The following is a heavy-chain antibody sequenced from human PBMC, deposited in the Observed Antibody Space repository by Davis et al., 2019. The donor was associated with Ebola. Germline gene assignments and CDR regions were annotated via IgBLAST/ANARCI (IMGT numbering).Heavy chain of an antibody. J-gene: IGHJ3*02. CDR1: GYTFTGYY. Sequence: ASVKVSCKASGYTFTGYYMHWVRQAPGQGLEWMGIINPSGGSTSYAQKFQGRVTMTRDTSTSTVYMEPSSLRSEDTAVYYCARVTYYYDSSGYRQSGAFDIWGQGTMVTVSS. CDR3: ARVTYYYDSSGYRQSGAFDI. CDR2: INPSGGST. D-gene: IGHD3-22*01. V-gene: IGHV1-46*01.